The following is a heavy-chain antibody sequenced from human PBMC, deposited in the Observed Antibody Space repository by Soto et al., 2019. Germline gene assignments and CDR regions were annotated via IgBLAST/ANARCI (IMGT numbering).Heavy chain of an antibody. CDR3: ARDGGYCSSTSCPYYYYYYGMDV. CDR2: ISYDGSNK. J-gene: IGHJ6*02. CDR1: GFTFSSYA. D-gene: IGHD2-2*03. Sequence: GGSLRLSCAASGFTFSSYAMHWVRQAPGKGLERVAVISYDGSNKYYADSVKGRFTISRDNSKNTLYLQMNSLRAEDTAVYYCARDGGYCSSTSCPYYYYYYGMDVWGQGTTVTVSS. V-gene: IGHV3-30-3*01.